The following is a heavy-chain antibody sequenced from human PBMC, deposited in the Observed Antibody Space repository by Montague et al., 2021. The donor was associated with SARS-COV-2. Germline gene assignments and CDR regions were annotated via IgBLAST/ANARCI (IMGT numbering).Heavy chain of an antibody. CDR3: ARHDHTDFGNPIWFDP. D-gene: IGHD5-18*01. CDR2: MVYSGRN. J-gene: IGHJ5*02. CDR1: GDSINSDTAF. V-gene: IGHV4-39*01. Sequence: SETLSLTCTVSGDSINSDTAFWGWVRQSPGKGLEWIGSMVYSGRNFYNGALRSRLTISVDTSKNQFSLELRAVTAADTGLYYCARHDHTDFGNPIWFDPWGQGTLVTVSS.